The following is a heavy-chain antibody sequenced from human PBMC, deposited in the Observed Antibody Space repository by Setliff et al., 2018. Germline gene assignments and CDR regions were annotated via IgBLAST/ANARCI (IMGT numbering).Heavy chain of an antibody. CDR2: IDPSGNT. V-gene: IGHV4-61*09. Sequence: SETLSLTCTVSGVSISANHYWSWIRQPAGRGLEWMGHIDPSGNTNYHPSLRSRVTISRDTSKNQFSLKLTSVTAADTAVYFCARSLSSGSYWNPRPFYSDSWGQGTLVTVSS. D-gene: IGHD3-10*01. CDR3: ARSLSSGSYWNPRPFYSDS. CDR1: GVSISANHY. J-gene: IGHJ4*02.